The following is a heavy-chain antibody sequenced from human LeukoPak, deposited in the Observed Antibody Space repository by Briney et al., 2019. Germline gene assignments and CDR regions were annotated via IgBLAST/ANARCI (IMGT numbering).Heavy chain of an antibody. J-gene: IGHJ5*02. CDR1: GYSFTSYW. CDR3: ARDSAVAGLYNWFDP. V-gene: IGHV5-51*01. D-gene: IGHD6-19*01. Sequence: GESLKISCKGSGYSFTSYWIGWVRPMPGKGLEWMGIIYPGDSDTRYSPSFQGQVTISADKSISTAYLQWSSLKASDTAMYYCARDSAVAGLYNWFDPWGQGTLVTVSS. CDR2: IYPGDSDT.